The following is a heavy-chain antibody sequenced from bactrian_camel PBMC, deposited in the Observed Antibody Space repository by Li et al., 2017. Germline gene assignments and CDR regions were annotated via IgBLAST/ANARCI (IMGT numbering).Heavy chain of an antibody. CDR1: GYANIVRRYC. J-gene: IGHJ4*01. V-gene: IGHV3S53*01. CDR2: IGPDGST. Sequence: HVQLVESGGASVQNGGSLTLSCAASGYANIVRRYCMGWFRQAPGKEREGVAGIGPDGSTTYSDSVKGRFTISKVNARNTVYLQMNSPKPEDTGLYFCAYARERCAGGYCIRDDFSTFGQGTQVTVS. D-gene: IGHD2*01.